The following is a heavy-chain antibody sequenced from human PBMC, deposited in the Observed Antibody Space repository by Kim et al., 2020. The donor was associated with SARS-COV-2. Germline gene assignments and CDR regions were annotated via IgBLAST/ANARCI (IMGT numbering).Heavy chain of an antibody. CDR3: ARDPNHRLEHYYYYYGMDV. Sequence: GRFTISRDNTKNTLYLQMNSLRAEDTAVYYCARDPNHRLEHYYYYYGMDVWGQGTTVTVSS. V-gene: IGHV3-30*04. D-gene: IGHD1-1*01. J-gene: IGHJ6*02.